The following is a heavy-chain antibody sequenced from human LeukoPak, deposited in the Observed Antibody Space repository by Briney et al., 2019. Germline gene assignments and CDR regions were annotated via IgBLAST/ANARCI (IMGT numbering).Heavy chain of an antibody. V-gene: IGHV3-23*01. CDR1: GFTFSSYA. Sequence: GGSLRLSCAASGFTFSSYAMSWVRQAPGKGLEWVSAISGSGGSTYYADSVKGRFTISRDNSKNTLYLQMNSLRAEDTAVYYCAKEDEGIWFGEFTTYYGMDVWDKGTTVTVSS. D-gene: IGHD3-10*01. J-gene: IGHJ6*04. CDR3: AKEDEGIWFGEFTTYYGMDV. CDR2: ISGSGGST.